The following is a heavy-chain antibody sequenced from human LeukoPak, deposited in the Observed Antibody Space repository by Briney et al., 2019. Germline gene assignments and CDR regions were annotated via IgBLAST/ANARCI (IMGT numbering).Heavy chain of an antibody. V-gene: IGHV3-7*01. D-gene: IGHD6-13*01. J-gene: IGHJ6*02. CDR1: GFTFSSYW. CDR3: ARVAIAAAGTWLYLHYYYYYGMDV. CDR2: IKQDGSEK. Sequence: PGGSLRLSCAASGFTFSSYWMSWVRQAPGKGLEWVANIKQDGSEKYYVDSVKGRFTISRDNAKNSLYLQMNSPRAEDTAVYYCARVAIAAAGTWLYLHYYYYYGMDVWGQGTTVTVSS.